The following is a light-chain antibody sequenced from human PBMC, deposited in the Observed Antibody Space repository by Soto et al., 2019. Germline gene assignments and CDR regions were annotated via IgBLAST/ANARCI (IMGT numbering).Light chain of an antibody. J-gene: IGKJ2*01. CDR3: QQYNDFQYT. CDR1: QIIGSW. Sequence: DIQMTQSPSTLSASVGDGVTITCRASQIIGSWLAWYQQKPGKAPKLLIYKATNLQSGVPSRFSGSGSGTDFSLTISSLQPEDSATYFCQQYNDFQYTFGPCTKLEI. CDR2: KAT. V-gene: IGKV1-5*03.